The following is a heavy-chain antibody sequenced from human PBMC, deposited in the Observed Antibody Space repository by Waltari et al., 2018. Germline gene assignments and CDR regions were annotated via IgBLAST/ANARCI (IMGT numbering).Heavy chain of an antibody. J-gene: IGHJ4*02. CDR2: ISYDGSNK. V-gene: IGHV3-30-3*01. CDR1: GFTFSSYA. CDR3: ARAPTVTTWTDY. Sequence: QVQLVESGGGVVQPGRSLRLSCAASGFTFSSYAMHWVRQAPGKGLEWVAVISYDGSNKYYVDSVKGRLTISRDKSKNTLYLQMNSLIAEDTAVYYCARAPTVTTWTDYWGQGTLVTVSS. D-gene: IGHD4-17*01.